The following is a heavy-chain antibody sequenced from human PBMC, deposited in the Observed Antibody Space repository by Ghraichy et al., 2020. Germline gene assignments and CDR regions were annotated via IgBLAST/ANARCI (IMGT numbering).Heavy chain of an antibody. CDR2: IYHSGGT. J-gene: IGHJ4*02. Sequence: SETLSLTCTVSGYSISSGYYWAWIRQSPGKGLEWIGNIYHSGGTDYTPSLKSRVTISVDTSKNQFSLKLSSVTAADTAVYYCARAALRGEWELPTSSDFWGQGTLVTVSS. CDR1: GYSISSGYY. D-gene: IGHD1-26*01. V-gene: IGHV4-38-2*02. CDR3: ARAALRGEWELPTSSDF.